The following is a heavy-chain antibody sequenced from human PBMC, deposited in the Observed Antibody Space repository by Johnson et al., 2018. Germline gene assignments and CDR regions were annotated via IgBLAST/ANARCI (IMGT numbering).Heavy chain of an antibody. CDR2: ISSSSSYI. J-gene: IGHJ3*02. CDR1: GFTFSSHS. Sequence: VQLVQSGGGLVKPGGSLRLSCAASGFTFSSHSMNWVRQAPGKGLEWVSSISSSSSYIYYADSVKGRFTISRDNAKNSLFLPMNSLRAEDTAVYFCAREESGSSSWKEAFDIWGQGTMVTVSS. V-gene: IGHV3-21*01. D-gene: IGHD6-13*01. CDR3: AREESGSSSWKEAFDI.